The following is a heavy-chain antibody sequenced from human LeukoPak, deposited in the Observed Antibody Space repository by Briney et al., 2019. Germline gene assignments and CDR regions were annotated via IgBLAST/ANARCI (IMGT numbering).Heavy chain of an antibody. CDR1: GFTFSNYW. D-gene: IGHD2-2*01. CDR3: ARDRYCRSSTCYGMDV. V-gene: IGHV3-7*01. Sequence: GGSLRLSCAASGFTFSNYWMSWVRQAPGKGLEWVANIKQDGSEKYYVDSVKGRFTISRDNTKNSLYLPLNSLRAEDTAVYYCARDRYCRSSTCYGMDVWGQGTTVTVSS. CDR2: IKQDGSEK. J-gene: IGHJ6*02.